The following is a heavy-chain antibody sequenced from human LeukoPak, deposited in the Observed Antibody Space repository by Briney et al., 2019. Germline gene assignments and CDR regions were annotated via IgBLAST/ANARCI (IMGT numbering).Heavy chain of an antibody. CDR3: AREPVQRRMYYYYYYMDV. J-gene: IGHJ6*03. Sequence: SETLSLTCTVSGGSISSYYWSWIRQPAGKGLEWIGRIYTSGSTNYNPSLKSRVTMSVDTSKDQFSLKLSSVTAADTAVYYCAREPVQRRMYYYYYYMDVWGKGTTVTVSS. V-gene: IGHV4-4*07. D-gene: IGHD6-25*01. CDR1: GGSISSYY. CDR2: IYTSGST.